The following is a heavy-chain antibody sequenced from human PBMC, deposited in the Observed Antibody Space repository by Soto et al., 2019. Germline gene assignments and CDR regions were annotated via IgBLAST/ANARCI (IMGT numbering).Heavy chain of an antibody. D-gene: IGHD6-13*01. CDR1: EDTFTYYA. Sequence: QVQLVQSGPEVRKPGSSVKVSCKASEDTFTYYAFTWVRQAPGQGLEWVGQVIPVFGTTNHAQKFQGRVTFTADESTSTSYMELTSLRSDDTAVYFCARTYLAASRPVASDVWGQGTKVTVSS. CDR2: VIPVFGTT. J-gene: IGHJ3*01. V-gene: IGHV1-69*01. CDR3: ARTYLAASRPVASDV.